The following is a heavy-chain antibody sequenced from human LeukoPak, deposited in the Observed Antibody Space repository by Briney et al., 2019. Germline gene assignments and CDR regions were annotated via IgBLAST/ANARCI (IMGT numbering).Heavy chain of an antibody. Sequence: ASVKVSCKASGYTFTSYAMNWVRQAPGQGLEWMGWINTNTGNPTYAQGFTGRFVFSLDTSVSTAYLQISSLKAEDTAVYYCARDGYSSGYGQTTKSRPSDYWGQGTLVTVSS. CDR2: INTNTGNP. CDR1: GYTFTSYA. J-gene: IGHJ4*02. V-gene: IGHV7-4-1*02. CDR3: ARDGYSSGYGQTTKSRPSDY. D-gene: IGHD6-19*01.